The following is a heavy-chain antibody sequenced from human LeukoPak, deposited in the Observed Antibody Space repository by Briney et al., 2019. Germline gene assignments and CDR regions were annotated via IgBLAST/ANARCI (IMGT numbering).Heavy chain of an antibody. V-gene: IGHV3-15*07. CDR2: VLSRAGGGTI. Sequence: GGSLRLSCAVSGLTFSNAWMNWVRQAPGKGLEWVGRVLSRAGGGTIDYAAPVKGRITISRDDSKNALFLQMNSLRTEDTAVYYCVTGGGCNGLDYWGQGALVTVSS. CDR3: VTGGGCNGLDY. D-gene: IGHD2-8*01. CDR1: GLTFSNAW. J-gene: IGHJ4*02.